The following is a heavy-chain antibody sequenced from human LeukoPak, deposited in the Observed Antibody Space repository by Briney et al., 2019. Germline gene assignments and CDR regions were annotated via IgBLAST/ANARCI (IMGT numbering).Heavy chain of an antibody. J-gene: IGHJ4*02. V-gene: IGHV3-21*01. CDR2: ISSSSSYI. CDR1: GFTFSSYS. CDR3: ARDLWGRGGSGYYQFDY. D-gene: IGHD3-22*01. Sequence: PGGSLRLSCAASGFTFSSYSMNWVRQAPGKGLEWVSSISSSSSYIYYADLVKGRFTISRDNAKNSLYLQMNSLRAEDTAVYYCARDLWGRGGSGYYQFDYWGQGTLVTVSS.